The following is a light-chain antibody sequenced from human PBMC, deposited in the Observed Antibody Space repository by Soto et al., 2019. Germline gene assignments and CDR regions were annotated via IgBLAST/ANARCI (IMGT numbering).Light chain of an antibody. CDR2: EVN. Sequence: QSVLTQPASVSGSPGQSINISCTGTSSDVGGDKYVSWYQQRPGKAPKLMLYEVNNRPSGISNRFSGSKSGNTASLTISGLQAEDEGNYYCSSFTSSSPVVFGGGTKLTVL. CDR3: SSFTSSSPVV. J-gene: IGLJ2*01. CDR1: SSDVGGDKY. V-gene: IGLV2-14*01.